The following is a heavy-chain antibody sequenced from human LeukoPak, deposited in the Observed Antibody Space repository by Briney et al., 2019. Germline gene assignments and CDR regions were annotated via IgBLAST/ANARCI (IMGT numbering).Heavy chain of an antibody. CDR1: GFTFSTYR. CDR3: ARATSTSGPTFDY. V-gene: IGHV3-48*02. D-gene: IGHD6-19*01. CDR2: INIDSSTI. J-gene: IGHJ4*02. Sequence: QSGGSLRLSCAASGFTFSTYRMNWVRQAPGKGLEWLSYINIDSSTIYYTDSLKGRFTISRDNAKNSLYLRMNSLRDEEKAVYYCARATSTSGPTFDYWGQGTLVTVSS.